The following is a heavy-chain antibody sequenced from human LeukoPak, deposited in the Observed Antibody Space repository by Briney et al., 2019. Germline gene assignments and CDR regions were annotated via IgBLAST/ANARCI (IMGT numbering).Heavy chain of an antibody. V-gene: IGHV4-34*01. D-gene: IGHD3-10*01. CDR2: INHSGST. CDR1: GGSFSGYY. J-gene: IGHJ4*02. CDR3: ARDHGSGSYYRANPNPFDY. Sequence: SETLSLTCAVYGGSFSGYYWSWIRQPPGKGLEWIGEINHSGSTNYNPSLKSRVTISVDTSKNQFSLKLSSVTAADTAVYYCARDHGSGSYYRANPNPFDYWGQGTLATVSS.